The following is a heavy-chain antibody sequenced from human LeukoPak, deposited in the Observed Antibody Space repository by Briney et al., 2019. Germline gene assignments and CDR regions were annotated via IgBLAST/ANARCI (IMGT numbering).Heavy chain of an antibody. CDR3: ARGDPYYYDSSGFDY. Sequence: PSETLSLTCTVSGGSISTYYWSWVRQPPGKGLEWIGYIYYSGSGTYNPSLKSRVTISVDTSKNQFSLKLGSVTAADTAVYYCARGDPYYYDSSGFDYWGQGTLVTVSS. J-gene: IGHJ4*02. CDR1: GGSISTYY. V-gene: IGHV4-59*08. CDR2: IYYSGSG. D-gene: IGHD3-22*01.